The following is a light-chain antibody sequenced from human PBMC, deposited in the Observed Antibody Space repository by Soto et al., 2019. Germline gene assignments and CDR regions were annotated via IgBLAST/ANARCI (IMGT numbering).Light chain of an antibody. J-gene: IGKJ2*01. CDR3: QQYGNSPPRYT. CDR2: GSS. V-gene: IGKV3-20*01. Sequence: EIVSTQSPGTLSLSPGERATLSCRASQSVSSSYIAWYQQKPGQAPRLLIYGSSSRATGIPDRFSGSGSGTAFPLTISRLEPEDFAVYYCQQYGNSPPRYTFGQGTKLEI. CDR1: QSVSSSY.